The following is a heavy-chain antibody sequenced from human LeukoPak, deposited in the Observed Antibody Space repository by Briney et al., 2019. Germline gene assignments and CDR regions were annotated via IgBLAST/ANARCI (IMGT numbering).Heavy chain of an antibody. V-gene: IGHV4-31*02. Sequence: LRLSCAASGFTFSDYYWSWIRQHPGKGLEWIGYIYYSGSTYYNPSLKSRVTISVDTSKNQFSLKLSSVTAADTAVYYCARTYNWSGYPLDYWGQGTLVTVSS. D-gene: IGHD3-3*01. CDR3: ARTYNWSGYPLDY. CDR1: GFTFSDYY. J-gene: IGHJ4*02. CDR2: IYYSGST.